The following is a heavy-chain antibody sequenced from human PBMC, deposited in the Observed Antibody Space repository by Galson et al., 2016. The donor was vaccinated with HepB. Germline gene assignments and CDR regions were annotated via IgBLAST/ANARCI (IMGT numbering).Heavy chain of an antibody. Sequence: SLRLSCAASGLTFDDYGLHWVRLGLGKGLDWVSAIRWNGGRTAYADSVKGRFIISRDNTKNSLFLQMENLRAEDTGLYYCVKDRGDEFVDGLDHGGQGIRVTVSS. CDR3: VKDRGDEFVDGLDH. CDR1: GLTFDDYG. J-gene: IGHJ4*02. V-gene: IGHV3-9*01. CDR2: IRWNGGRT. D-gene: IGHD3-10*01.